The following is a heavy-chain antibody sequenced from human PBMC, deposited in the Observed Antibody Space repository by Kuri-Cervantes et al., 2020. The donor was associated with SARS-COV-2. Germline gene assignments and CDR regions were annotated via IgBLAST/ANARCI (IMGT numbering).Heavy chain of an antibody. CDR3: TSGYSSSWPYYYYYYMDV. CDR1: RFTFSNAW. V-gene: IGHV3-15*01. Sequence: GGSLRLSCAASRFTFSNAWMSWVRQAPGKGLEWVGRIKSKTDGGTTDYAAPVKGRFTISRDDSKNTLYLQMNSLKTEDTAVYYCTSGYSSSWPYYYYYYMDVWGKGTTVTVSS. CDR2: IKSKTDGGTT. D-gene: IGHD6-13*01. J-gene: IGHJ6*03.